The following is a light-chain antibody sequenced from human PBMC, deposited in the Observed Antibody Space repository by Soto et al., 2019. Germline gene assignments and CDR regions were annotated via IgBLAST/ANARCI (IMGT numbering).Light chain of an antibody. J-gene: IGKJ1*01. V-gene: IGKV3D-15*01. CDR2: AAS. CDR3: QQYNNWPWT. CDR1: QSVSNSF. Sequence: EVVLTQSPGTLSLTPGERASLSCRASQSVSNSFLAWYQQKAGQSPRLLIYAASARAIGIPDRFSGSGSGTDFTLTISSLQSEDFAVYYCQQYNNWPWTFGQGTKVDIK.